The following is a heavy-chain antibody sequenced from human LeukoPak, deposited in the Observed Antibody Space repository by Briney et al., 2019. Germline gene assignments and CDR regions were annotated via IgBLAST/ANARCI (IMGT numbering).Heavy chain of an antibody. D-gene: IGHD2-15*01. J-gene: IGHJ6*03. Sequence: ASVKVSCKAFGYTFTSYDISWVRQAPGQGLEWIGWISTYNGTTNYAQNLQGRVTMTTDTSTSTAYMELRSLRSDDTAVYYCARVVVAAAVYYYYYYMDVWGKGTTVTVSS. V-gene: IGHV1-18*01. CDR3: ARVVVAAAVYYYYYYMDV. CDR2: ISTYNGTT. CDR1: GYTFTSYD.